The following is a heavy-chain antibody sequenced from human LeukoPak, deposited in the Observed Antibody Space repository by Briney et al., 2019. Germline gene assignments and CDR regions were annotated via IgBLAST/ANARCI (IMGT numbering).Heavy chain of an antibody. D-gene: IGHD1-1*01. CDR2: ISSDGSKK. CDR3: ARVDTTLSYKLDY. Sequence: GRSLRLSCAASGFTFSRYAVHWVRQAPGKGLEWVAVISSDGSKKYYADSVKGRFTISRDNSKNTLYLQVNSLRAEDTAVYYCARVDTTLSYKLDYWGQGTLVTVSS. J-gene: IGHJ4*02. CDR1: GFTFSRYA. V-gene: IGHV3-30-3*01.